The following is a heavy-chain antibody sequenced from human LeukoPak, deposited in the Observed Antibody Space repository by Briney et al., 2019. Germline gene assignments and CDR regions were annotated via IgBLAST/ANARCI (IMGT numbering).Heavy chain of an antibody. V-gene: IGHV3-7*01. J-gene: IGHJ4*02. Sequence: GGSLRLSCAASGFTFSSYWMSWVRQAPGKGLEWVASIKQDGSEKYYVDSVKGRFTISRDNAKNSLYLQMNSLRAEDTAVYYCARGRYCSSTSCRYFDYWGQGTLVTVSS. CDR1: GFTFSSYW. D-gene: IGHD2-2*01. CDR3: ARGRYCSSTSCRYFDY. CDR2: IKQDGSEK.